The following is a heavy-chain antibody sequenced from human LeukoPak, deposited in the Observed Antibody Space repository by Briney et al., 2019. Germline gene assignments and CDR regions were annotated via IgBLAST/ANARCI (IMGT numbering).Heavy chain of an antibody. D-gene: IGHD1-14*01. V-gene: IGHV3-53*01. J-gene: IGHJ1*01. CDR3: TGDVYQH. CDR1: GLTVNRKY. CDR2: IYSGGST. Sequence: GGSLRLSCAASGLTVNRKYMSWVRQAPGKGLEWVSIIYSGGSTNYADSVKGRFTISRDNSKNTVYLQMNSLRAEDTAVYYCTGDVYQHWGQGTLVTVSS.